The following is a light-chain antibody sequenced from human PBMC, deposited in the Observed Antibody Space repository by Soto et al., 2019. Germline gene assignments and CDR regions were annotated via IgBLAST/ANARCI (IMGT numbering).Light chain of an antibody. CDR1: QSVSGSY. CDR3: QQYGDSPPYT. V-gene: IGKV3-20*01. J-gene: IGKJ2*01. Sequence: EIVLTQSPGTLSLSPGERVTLSCRASQSVSGSYLAWYQQKPGQAPRLLISGASSRATGIPDRFSGSGSGTDFTLTISRLEPEDLAVYYCQQYGDSPPYTFGQGTKLEIK. CDR2: GAS.